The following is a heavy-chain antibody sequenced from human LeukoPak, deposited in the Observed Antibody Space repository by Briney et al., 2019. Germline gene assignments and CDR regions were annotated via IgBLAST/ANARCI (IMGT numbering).Heavy chain of an antibody. CDR3: ARGYSSGWYVFDF. D-gene: IGHD6-19*01. CDR2: IYHSGST. V-gene: IGHV4-30-4*08. Sequence: SWVRQPPGKGLEWIGYIYHSGSTYYNPSLKSRLTISVDTSKNQFSLRLSSVTAADTAVYYCARGYSSGWYVFDFWGQGTLVTVSS. J-gene: IGHJ4*02.